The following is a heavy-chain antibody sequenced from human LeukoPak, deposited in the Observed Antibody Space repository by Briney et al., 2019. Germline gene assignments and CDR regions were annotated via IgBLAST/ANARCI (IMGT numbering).Heavy chain of an antibody. CDR1: GFTLSSNW. CDR3: ATVFDF. D-gene: IGHD2-21*02. CDR2: IDDVGSGT. Sequence: GGSLRLSCAVSGFTLSSNWMHWVRQVPGKGLEWVCRIDDVGSGTSYADSVKGRFTISRDDAKNTVYLQRNSLRAEDTAVYYCATVFDFWGQGTLVTVSS. J-gene: IGHJ5*01. V-gene: IGHV3-74*01.